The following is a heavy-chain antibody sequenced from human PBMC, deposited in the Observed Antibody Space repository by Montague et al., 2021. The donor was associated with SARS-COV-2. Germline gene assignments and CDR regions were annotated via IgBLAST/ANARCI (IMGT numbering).Heavy chain of an antibody. J-gene: IGHJ6*02. CDR3: ARDPWHITIFGVVTRYGMDV. D-gene: IGHD3-3*01. V-gene: IGHV4-61*01. CDR2: IYYSGST. CDR1: GGSVSSGSYY. Sequence: SETLSLTCTVSGGSVSSGSYYWSWIRQPPGKGLEWIGYIYYSGSTNYNPSLKSRVTISVDTSKNQFSLKLSSVTAAATAVYYCARDPWHITIFGVVTRYGMDVWGQGTTGTVSS.